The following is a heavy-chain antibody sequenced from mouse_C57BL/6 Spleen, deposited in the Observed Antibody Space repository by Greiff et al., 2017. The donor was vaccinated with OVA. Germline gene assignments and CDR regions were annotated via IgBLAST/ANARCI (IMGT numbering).Heavy chain of an antibody. CDR2: INPNNGGT. D-gene: IGHD4-1*01. CDR3: ASLYWDERYFDV. Sequence: EVQLQQSGPELVKPGASVKISCKASGYTFTDYYMNWVKQSHGKSLEWIGDINPNNGGTSYNQKFKGKATLTVDKSSSTAYMELRSLTSEDSAVYYCASLYWDERYFDVWGTGTTVTVSS. V-gene: IGHV1-26*01. J-gene: IGHJ1*03. CDR1: GYTFTDYY.